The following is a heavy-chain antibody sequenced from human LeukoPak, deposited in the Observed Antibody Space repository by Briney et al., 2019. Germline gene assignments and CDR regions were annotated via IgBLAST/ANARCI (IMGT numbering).Heavy chain of an antibody. CDR2: INHSGST. D-gene: IGHD2-15*01. CDR3: ARAPRYGVVVSVHTTGFDP. V-gene: IGHV4-34*01. CDR1: GGSFSGYY. Sequence: SETLSLTCAVYGGSFSGYYWSWIRQPPGKGLEWIGEINHSGSTNYNPSLKSRVTISVDTSKNQFSLKLSSVTAADTAVYYCARAPRYGVVVSVHTTGFDPWAQGTLFTVSS. J-gene: IGHJ5*02.